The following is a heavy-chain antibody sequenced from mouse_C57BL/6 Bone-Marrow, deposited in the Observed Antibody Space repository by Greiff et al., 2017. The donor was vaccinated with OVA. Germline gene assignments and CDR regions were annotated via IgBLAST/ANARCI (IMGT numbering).Heavy chain of an antibody. D-gene: IGHD4-1*01. CDR2: IYPGSGST. V-gene: IGHV1-55*01. Sequence: QVQLQQPGAELVKPGASVKMSCKASGYTFTSYWITWVKQRPGQGLEWIGDIYPGSGSTNYNEKFKSKATLTVDTSSSTAYMQLSSLTSEDSAVYDCARGPGTGDAMDDWGQGNAVTVSS. J-gene: IGHJ4*01. CDR3: ARGPGTGDAMDD. CDR1: GYTFTSYW.